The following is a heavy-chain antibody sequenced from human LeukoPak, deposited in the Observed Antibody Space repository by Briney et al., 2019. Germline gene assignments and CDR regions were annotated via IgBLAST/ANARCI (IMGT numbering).Heavy chain of an antibody. D-gene: IGHD1-26*01. CDR2: IYYSGST. Sequence: PSETLSLTCAVSGGSISSGGYSWSWIRQPPGKGLEWIGYIYYSGSTNYNPSLKSRVTISVDTSKNQFSLKLSSVTAADTAVYYCASSIVGAPIDYWGQGTLVTVSS. J-gene: IGHJ4*02. CDR1: GGSISSGGYS. CDR3: ASSIVGAPIDY. V-gene: IGHV4-61*08.